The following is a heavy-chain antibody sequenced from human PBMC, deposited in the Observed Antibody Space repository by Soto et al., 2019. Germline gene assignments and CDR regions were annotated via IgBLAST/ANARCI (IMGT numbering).Heavy chain of an antibody. CDR3: ARGEVIREYYYDRGGFH. Sequence: SETLSLTCTVSGGSISSGDYYWSWIRQPPGKGLEWIGYIYYSGSTYYNPSLKSRVTISVDTSKNQFSLKLSSVTAADTAVYYCARGEVIREYYYDRGGFHWGQGTLVTVSS. V-gene: IGHV4-30-4*01. CDR2: IYYSGST. CDR1: GGSISSGDYY. D-gene: IGHD3-22*01. J-gene: IGHJ4*02.